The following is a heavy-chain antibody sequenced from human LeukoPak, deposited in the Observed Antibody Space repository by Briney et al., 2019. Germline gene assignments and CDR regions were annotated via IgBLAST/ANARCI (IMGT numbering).Heavy chain of an antibody. Sequence: GGSLRLSCAASGFTFSSYEMNWVRQAPGKGLEWVSYISSSGSTIYYADSVKGRFTISRDNAKNSLYLQMNSLRAEDTAVYYCAREGGDSRPRGNWFDPWGQGTLVTVSS. CDR2: ISSSGSTI. CDR3: AREGGDSRPRGNWFDP. J-gene: IGHJ5*02. D-gene: IGHD1-26*01. CDR1: GFTFSSYE. V-gene: IGHV3-48*03.